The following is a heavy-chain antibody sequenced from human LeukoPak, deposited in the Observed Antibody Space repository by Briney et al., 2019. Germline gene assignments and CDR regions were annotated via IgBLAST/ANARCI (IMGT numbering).Heavy chain of an antibody. CDR1: GYTFTSYW. J-gene: IGHJ4*02. D-gene: IGHD6-19*01. V-gene: IGHV5-51*01. CDR2: LYPGDSDT. Sequence: GESLKISFKGSGYTFTSYWIAWVRQMPGKGLGWMGILYPGDSDTRYSPSFQGQVTISADKSISTAYLQWSSLKASDTAMYYCARRSPYASGWYYFDYWGQGALVTVSS. CDR3: ARRSPYASGWYYFDY.